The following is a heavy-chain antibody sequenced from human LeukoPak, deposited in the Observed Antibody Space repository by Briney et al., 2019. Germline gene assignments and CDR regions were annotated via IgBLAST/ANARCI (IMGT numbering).Heavy chain of an antibody. Sequence: PGGSLRLSCAASGFILSGSAIHWVRQASGKGLEWVGRIRSKANNYATVYAASVKGRFTVSRDDSKNTAYLQMNSLRAEDTAVYYCARGVAYMGWLQLYYFDYWGQGTLVTVSS. CDR3: ARGVAYMGWLQLYYFDY. J-gene: IGHJ4*02. CDR1: GFILSGSA. V-gene: IGHV3-73*01. CDR2: IRSKANNYAT. D-gene: IGHD5-24*01.